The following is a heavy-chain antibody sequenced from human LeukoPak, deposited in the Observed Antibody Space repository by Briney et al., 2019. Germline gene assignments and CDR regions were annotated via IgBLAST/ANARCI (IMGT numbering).Heavy chain of an antibody. J-gene: IGHJ4*02. D-gene: IGHD4-17*01. CDR2: INWNGVST. CDR1: GFTFDDYG. V-gene: IGHV3-20*04. Sequence: GGPLRLSCAASGFTFDDYGTSWVRQAPGKGLEWVSGINWNGVSTGYADSVKGRFTISRDNSKNTLYLQMNSLRAEDTAVYYCAQLRSSHTDYWGQGTLVTVSS. CDR3: AQLRSSHTDY.